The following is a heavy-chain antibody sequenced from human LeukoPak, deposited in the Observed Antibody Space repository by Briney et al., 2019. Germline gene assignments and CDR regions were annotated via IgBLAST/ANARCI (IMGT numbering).Heavy chain of an antibody. D-gene: IGHD1-7*01. CDR2: IYYSGST. Sequence: PSQTLSITCTVSGGSISSSSYYWSWIRQPPGEGLEWIGRIYYSGSTYYNPSLKSRVTISVDTSKNQFSLKLRSVTAADTAVYYCARLYGNYQNYFDYWGQGTLVTVSS. V-gene: IGHV4-39*07. CDR3: ARLYGNYQNYFDY. J-gene: IGHJ4*02. CDR1: GGSISSSSYY.